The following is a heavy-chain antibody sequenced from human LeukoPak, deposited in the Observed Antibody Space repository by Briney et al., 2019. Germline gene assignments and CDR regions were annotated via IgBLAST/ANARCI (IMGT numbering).Heavy chain of an antibody. J-gene: IGHJ4*02. V-gene: IGHV3-7*01. CDR1: RFTFSSYW. D-gene: IGHD1-1*01. CDR2: IKQDGSQK. CDR3: ARDVSGTGGKDY. Sequence: PGGSLRLSCTASRFTFSSYWMNWARQAPGKGLEWVANIKQDGSQKYYVDSVKGRFTISRDNAKNSLYLQMNSLRAEDTAVYYCARDVSGTGGKDYWGQGTLVTVSS.